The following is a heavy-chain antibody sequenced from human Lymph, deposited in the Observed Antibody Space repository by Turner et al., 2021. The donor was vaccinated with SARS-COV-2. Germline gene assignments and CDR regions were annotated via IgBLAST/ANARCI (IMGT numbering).Heavy chain of an antibody. CDR3: ARDNPHDAFDI. Sequence: EVQLVETGGGLIQPGGSLRLSCAASGFNVRSNYMSWVRQAPGKGRELVSVIYSVGSTFYADSVRGRFTISRDNSKNTLYLQMNSLRAEDTAVYYCARDNPHDAFDIWGQGTMVTVSS. V-gene: IGHV3-53*02. J-gene: IGHJ3*02. CDR1: GFNVRSNY. CDR2: IYSVGST.